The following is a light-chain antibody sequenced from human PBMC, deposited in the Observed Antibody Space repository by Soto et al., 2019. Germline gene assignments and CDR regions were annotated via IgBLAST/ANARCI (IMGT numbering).Light chain of an antibody. J-gene: IGLJ1*01. CDR2: EVS. Sequence: QSVLTQPPSASGSPGQSVTISCTGTSSDVGGYNYVSWYQQHPGKAPRLMISEVSKRPPGVPDRFSGSKSGNTASLTVSGLQAEDEADYYCNSYAGSNNFGVFGTGTTLTVL. V-gene: IGLV2-8*01. CDR3: NSYAGSNNFGV. CDR1: SSDVGGYNY.